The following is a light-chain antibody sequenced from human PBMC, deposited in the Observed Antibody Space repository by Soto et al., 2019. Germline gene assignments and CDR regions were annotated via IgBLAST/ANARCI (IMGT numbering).Light chain of an antibody. CDR1: ENINNY. CDR2: DAS. CDR3: QQRSKWPPIFT. Sequence: EIVLTQSPATLSLSPGERATLSCRATENINNYLAWYQQTPGQAPRLLIFDASNRPAGVPARFIGSGSGTDFTLTISRLEPEDFAVYYCQQRSKWPPIFTFGPGTKLDIK. V-gene: IGKV3-11*01. J-gene: IGKJ3*01.